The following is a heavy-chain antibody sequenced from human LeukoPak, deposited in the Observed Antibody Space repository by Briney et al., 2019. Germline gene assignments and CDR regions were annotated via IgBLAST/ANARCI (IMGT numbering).Heavy chain of an antibody. CDR2: INWNGGST. CDR3: ARDSFWASPLVAGTLFDY. CDR1: GFTFDDYG. V-gene: IGHV3-20*04. Sequence: PGGSLRLSCAASGFTFDDYGMSWVRQAPGKGLEWVSGINWNGGSTGYADSVKGRFTISRDNAKNSLYLQMNSLRAEDTALYYCARDSFWASPLVAGTLFDYWGQGTLVTVSS. J-gene: IGHJ4*02. D-gene: IGHD6-19*01.